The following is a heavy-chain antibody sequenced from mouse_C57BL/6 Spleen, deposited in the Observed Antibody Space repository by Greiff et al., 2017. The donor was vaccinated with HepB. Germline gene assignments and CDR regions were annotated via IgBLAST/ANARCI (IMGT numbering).Heavy chain of an antibody. CDR1: GYTFTDYY. V-gene: IGHV1-26*01. D-gene: IGHD1-1*01. Sequence: VQLQQSGPELVKPGASVKISCKASGYTFTDYYMNWVKQSHGKSLEWIGDINPNNGGTSYNQKFKGKATLTVDKSSSTAYMELRSLTSEDAAVYYCARMDDYGSSPTYFDVWGTGTTVTVSS. CDR2: INPNNGGT. CDR3: ARMDDYGSSPTYFDV. J-gene: IGHJ1*03.